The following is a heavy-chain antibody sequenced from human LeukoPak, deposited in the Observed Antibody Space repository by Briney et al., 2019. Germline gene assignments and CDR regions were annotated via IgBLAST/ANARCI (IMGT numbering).Heavy chain of an antibody. D-gene: IGHD2-15*01. Sequence: ASVKVSCKASGYTFTSYDINWGRQATGQGLEWMGWMNPNSGNTGYAQKFQSRVTMTRNTSISTAYMEMSSLRSEDTAVYYCARAGGYCGCISCPSSFDYWGQGSLVALSS. CDR1: GYTFTSYD. V-gene: IGHV1-8*01. CDR2: MNPNSGNT. CDR3: ARAGGYCGCISCPSSFDY. J-gene: IGHJ4*02.